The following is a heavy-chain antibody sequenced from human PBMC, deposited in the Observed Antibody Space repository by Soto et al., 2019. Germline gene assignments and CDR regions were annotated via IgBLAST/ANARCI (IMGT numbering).Heavy chain of an antibody. J-gene: IGHJ3*02. V-gene: IGHV4-34*01. CDR1: GGSFSGYY. CDR2: INRSGST. Sequence: SETLSVTCAVDGGSFSGYYWSWIRQPPGKGLEWIGEINRSGSTNYNPSLKSRVTISVDTSKNQFSLKLSSVTAADTAVYYCARVPGDIVVVVAAIGAFDIWGQGTMVTVSS. CDR3: ARVPGDIVVVVAAIGAFDI. D-gene: IGHD2-15*01.